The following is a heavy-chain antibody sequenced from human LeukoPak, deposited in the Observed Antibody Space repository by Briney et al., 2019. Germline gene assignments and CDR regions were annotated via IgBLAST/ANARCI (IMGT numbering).Heavy chain of an antibody. D-gene: IGHD3-9*01. J-gene: IGHJ3*02. CDR2: IIPIFGTA. V-gene: IGHV1-69*13. CDR1: GGTLSSYA. CDR3: ARDVKYYDILTGYAPKHNPDAFDI. Sequence: SVKVSCKASGGTLSSYAISWVRQAPGQGLEWMGGIIPIFGTANYAQKFQGRVTITADESTSTAYMELSSLRSEDTAVYYCARDVKYYDILTGYAPKHNPDAFDIWGQGTMVTVSS.